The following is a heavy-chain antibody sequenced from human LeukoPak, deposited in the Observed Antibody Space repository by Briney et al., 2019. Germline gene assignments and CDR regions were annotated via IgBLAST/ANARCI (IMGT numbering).Heavy chain of an antibody. CDR1: SSSITGSNW. J-gene: IGHJ4*02. D-gene: IGHD3-16*01. CDR2: ISSSGSI. V-gene: IGHV4-28*05. Sequence: SDTLSLTCDVSSSSITGSNWWGWIRQPPGKGLEWIGYISSSGSIYYNPSLESRVTMSVDTSKNQFSLKLSSVTAVDTALYYCARSRLPYDFDYWGQGTLVTVSS. CDR3: ARSRLPYDFDY.